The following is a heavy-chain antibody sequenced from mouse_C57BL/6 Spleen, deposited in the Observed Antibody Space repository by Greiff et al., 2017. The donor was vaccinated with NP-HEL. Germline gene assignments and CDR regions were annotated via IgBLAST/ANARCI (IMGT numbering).Heavy chain of an antibody. D-gene: IGHD3-3*01. J-gene: IGHJ2*01. CDR2: IDPEDGET. CDR3: DRVRGDQYYFDY. V-gene: IGHV14-2*01. Sequence: VQLQQSGAELVKPGASVKLSCTASGFTFNDYYMHWVKQRTEQSLEWIGRIDPEDGETKYTPKFQGKATITADTSSNTAYLQLSSLTSEDTAVYDCDRVRGDQYYFDYWGQGTTLTVSS. CDR1: GFTFNDYY.